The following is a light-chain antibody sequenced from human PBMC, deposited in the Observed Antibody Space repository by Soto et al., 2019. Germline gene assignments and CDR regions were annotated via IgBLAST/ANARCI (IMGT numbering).Light chain of an antibody. CDR3: AAWDDRLSGPGV. J-gene: IGLJ3*02. Sequence: QSVLTQPPSASGTPGQRVTISCSGSSSNIGSNYVYCYQQLPGTAPKLLIYRNNQRPSGVPDRFSGSKSGTSASLAISGLRSEDEADYYCAAWDDRLSGPGVFGGGTKLTAL. CDR2: RNN. V-gene: IGLV1-47*01. CDR1: SSNIGSNY.